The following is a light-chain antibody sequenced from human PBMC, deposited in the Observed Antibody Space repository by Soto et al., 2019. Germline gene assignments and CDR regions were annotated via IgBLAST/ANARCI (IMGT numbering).Light chain of an antibody. V-gene: IGLV2-23*02. J-gene: IGLJ1*01. CDR1: SSDVGSYNL. Sequence: QSALTQPASVSGSPGQSITISCTGTSSDVGSYNLVSWYQQHPGKAPKLIIYEVTKRPSGVSNRFSGSKSGNTASLTISGLQAEDEADYYCCSYAGGSTHVFGTGTKLTVL. CDR3: CSYAGGSTHV. CDR2: EVT.